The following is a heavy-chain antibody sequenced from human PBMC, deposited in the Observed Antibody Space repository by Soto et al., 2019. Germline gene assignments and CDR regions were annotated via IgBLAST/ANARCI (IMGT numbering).Heavy chain of an antibody. CDR1: GGTFSNYA. J-gene: IGHJ6*02. V-gene: IGHV1-69*01. CDR2: IMPFFGTT. D-gene: IGHD2-8*01. CDR3: ATYFEVDVFLDSTCTYGVCHRPSGMEV. Sequence: QVQVVQSGAEVKKPGSSVKVSCKASGGTFSNYAFTWVRQAPGQGLEWMGGIMPFFGTTTYAQDFRGRVKITEDESTTTAYMELNGLSDEDTARYYCATYFEVDVFLDSTCTYGVCHRPSGMEVWCQGTTVTVSS.